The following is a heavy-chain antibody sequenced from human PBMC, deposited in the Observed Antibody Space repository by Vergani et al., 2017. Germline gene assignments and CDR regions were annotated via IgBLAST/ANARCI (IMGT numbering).Heavy chain of an antibody. CDR1: GFTFSSYW. J-gene: IGHJ4*02. V-gene: IGHV3-7*01. CDR2: IKQDGSEK. CDR3: ARAPWDYYDSSGYSY. Sequence: EVQLVESGGGLVQPGGSLRLSCAASGFTFSSYWMSWVRQAPGKGLEWVANIKQDGSEKYYVDSVKGRFTISRDNAKNSLYLQMNSLRAEDTAVYYCARAPWDYYDSSGYSYWGQGTLVTVSS. D-gene: IGHD3-22*01.